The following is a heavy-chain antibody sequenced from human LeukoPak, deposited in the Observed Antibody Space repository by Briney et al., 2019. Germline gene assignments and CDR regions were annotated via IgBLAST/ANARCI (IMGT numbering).Heavy chain of an antibody. J-gene: IGHJ6*02. CDR2: IFYSGST. V-gene: IGHV4-59*08. CDR1: GGSISSYY. Sequence: PSETLSLTCTVSGGSISSYYWSWIRQPPGKGLEWIGYIFYSGSTNYNPYLKSRVTISVDTSKNQFPLKLSSVTAADTAVYYGARLPRYSYGSEYYYYYGMDVWGQGTTVTVSS. D-gene: IGHD5-18*01. CDR3: ARLPRYSYGSEYYYYYGMDV.